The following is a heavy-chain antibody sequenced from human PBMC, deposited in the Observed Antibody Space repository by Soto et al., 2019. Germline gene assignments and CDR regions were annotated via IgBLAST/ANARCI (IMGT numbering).Heavy chain of an antibody. CDR3: AIVLRGYSGYDGGFDY. D-gene: IGHD5-12*01. J-gene: IGHJ4*02. CDR2: IYYSGST. Sequence: SETLPLPNTVSGGSISSYYWSGIRQPPGKRMEWIGYIYYSGSTNYNPSLKSRVTISVDTSKNQFSLKLSSVTAADTAVYYCAIVLRGYSGYDGGFDYWGQGPSVTVSS. V-gene: IGHV4-59*01. CDR1: GGSISSYY.